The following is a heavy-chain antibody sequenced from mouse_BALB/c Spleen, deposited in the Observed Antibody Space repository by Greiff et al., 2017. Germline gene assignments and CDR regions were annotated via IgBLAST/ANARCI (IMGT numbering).Heavy chain of an antibody. CDR2: ISNLAYSI. Sequence: EVKVVESGGGLVQPGGSRKLSCAASGFTFSDYGMAWVRQAPGKGPEWVAFISNLAYSIYYADTVTGRFTISRENAKNTLYLEMSSLRSEDTAMYYCARNRGRPGDYFDYWGQGTTLTVSS. CDR3: ARNRGRPGDYFDY. V-gene: IGHV5-15*02. D-gene: IGHD1-2*01. CDR1: GFTFSDYG. J-gene: IGHJ2*01.